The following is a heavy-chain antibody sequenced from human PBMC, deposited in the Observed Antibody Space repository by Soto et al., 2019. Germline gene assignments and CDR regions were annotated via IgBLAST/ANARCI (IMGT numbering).Heavy chain of an antibody. V-gene: IGHV4-39*07. J-gene: IGHJ4*02. CDR2: INHSGST. CDR1: GGSISSSPYY. CDR3: ARDKITGLFDY. Sequence: PSETLSLTCTVSGGSISSSPYYWGWIRQPPGTGLEWIGEINHSGSTNYNPSLKSRVTISVDTSKNQFSLKLTSVTAADTAVYYCARDKITGLFDYWGQGTLVTVSS. D-gene: IGHD2-8*02.